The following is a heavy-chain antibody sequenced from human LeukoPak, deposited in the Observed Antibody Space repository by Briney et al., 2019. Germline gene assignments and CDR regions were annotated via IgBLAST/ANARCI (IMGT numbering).Heavy chain of an antibody. CDR3: ARDYDSSGYYYSKRYYYGMDV. J-gene: IGHJ6*02. Sequence: SQTLSLTCAISGDSVSSNSAAWNWIRQSPSRGLEWLGRTYYRSKWYNDYAVSVKSRITINPDTSKKQFSLQLNSVTPEDTAVYYCARDYDSSGYYYSKRYYYGMDVWGQGTTVTVSS. V-gene: IGHV6-1*01. CDR1: GDSVSSNSAA. CDR2: TYYRSKWYN. D-gene: IGHD3-22*01.